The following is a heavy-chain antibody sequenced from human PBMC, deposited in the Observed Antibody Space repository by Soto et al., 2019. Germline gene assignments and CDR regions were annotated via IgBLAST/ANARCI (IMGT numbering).Heavy chain of an antibody. Sequence: ASVKVSCKASGGTFSSYAISWVRQAPGQGLEWMGGIIPIFGTANYAQKFQGRVTITADESTSTAYMELSSLRSEDTAVYYCARAGYYYGSGPVRFDPWGQGTLVTVSS. CDR3: ARAGYYYGSGPVRFDP. D-gene: IGHD3-10*01. CDR2: IIPIFGTA. V-gene: IGHV1-69*13. CDR1: GGTFSSYA. J-gene: IGHJ5*02.